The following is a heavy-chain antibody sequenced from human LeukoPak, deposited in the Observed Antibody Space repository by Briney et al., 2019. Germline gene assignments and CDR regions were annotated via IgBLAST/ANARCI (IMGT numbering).Heavy chain of an antibody. CDR2: ISSSSSYI. CDR3: AREGGYGSGRGWFDP. V-gene: IGHV3-21*04. J-gene: IGHJ5*02. D-gene: IGHD3-10*01. Sequence: GGSLRLSCAASGFSFSSYTMNWVRQAPGKGLEWVSIISSSSSYIYYADSVKGRFTISRDNAKNSVYLQMNSLRADDTAVYYCAREGGYGSGRGWFDPWGQGTLVTVSS. CDR1: GFSFSSYT.